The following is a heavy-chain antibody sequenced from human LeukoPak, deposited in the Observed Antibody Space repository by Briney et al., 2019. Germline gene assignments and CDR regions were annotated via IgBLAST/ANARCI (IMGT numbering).Heavy chain of an antibody. CDR3: AEGLGEPPYYFDY. D-gene: IGHD3-16*01. V-gene: IGHV3-30*18. J-gene: IGHJ4*02. CDR2: ISYDGSNK. CDR1: GFTFSSYG. Sequence: GGSLRLSCAASGFTFSSYGMHWVRQAPGKGLEWVAVISYDGSNKYYADSVKGRFTISRDNSKNTLYLQMNSLRAEDTAVYYFAEGLGEPPYYFDYGGQEPLAPVSS.